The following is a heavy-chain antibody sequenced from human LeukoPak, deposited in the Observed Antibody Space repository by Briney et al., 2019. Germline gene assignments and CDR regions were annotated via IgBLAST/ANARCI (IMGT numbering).Heavy chain of an antibody. CDR2: IYYSGST. CDR1: GGSISSYY. CDR3: ARTTGSFYFYYYMDV. J-gene: IGHJ6*03. V-gene: IGHV4-59*12. D-gene: IGHD3-10*01. Sequence: SETLSLTCTVSGGSISSYYWSWIRQPPGKGLEWIGYIYYSGSTNYNPSLKSRVTISVDTSKNQFSLKLSSVTAADTAVYYCARTTGSFYFYYYMDVWGKGTTVTVSS.